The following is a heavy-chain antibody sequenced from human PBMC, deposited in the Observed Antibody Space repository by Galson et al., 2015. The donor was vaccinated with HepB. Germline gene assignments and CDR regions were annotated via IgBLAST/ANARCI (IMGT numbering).Heavy chain of an antibody. CDR2: ISSSSSTI. J-gene: IGHJ6*02. Sequence: SLRLSCAASGFTFSSYNMNWVRQAPGKGLEWVSYISSSSSTIYYADSVKGRFTVSRDNAKNSLYLQMSSLRAEDTAVYYCSRDRGGSGSYLSYYYDMDVWGQGTTVTVSS. CDR3: SRDRGGSGSYLSYYYDMDV. V-gene: IGHV3-48*04. CDR1: GFTFSSYN. D-gene: IGHD3-10*01.